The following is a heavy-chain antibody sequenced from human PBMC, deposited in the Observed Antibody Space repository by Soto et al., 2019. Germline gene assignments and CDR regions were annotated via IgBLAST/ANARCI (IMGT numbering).Heavy chain of an antibody. Sequence: ASVKVSCKASGYTFTSYAMHWVRQAPGQRLEWMGWINAGNGNTKYSQKFQGRVTITRDTSASTAYMELSSLRSEDTAVYYCAPERITGTTWGFDPWGQGTLVTVSS. CDR3: APERITGTTWGFDP. CDR2: INAGNGNT. V-gene: IGHV1-3*01. CDR1: GYTFTSYA. D-gene: IGHD1-7*01. J-gene: IGHJ5*02.